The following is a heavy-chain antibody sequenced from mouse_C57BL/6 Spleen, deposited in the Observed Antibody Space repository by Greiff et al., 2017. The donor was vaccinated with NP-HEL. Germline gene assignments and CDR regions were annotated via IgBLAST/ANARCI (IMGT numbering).Heavy chain of an antibody. D-gene: IGHD2-4*01. CDR2: IYPRSGNT. J-gene: IGHJ3*01. CDR3: SYDYDEGVAWFAY. V-gene: IGHV1-81*01. CDR1: GYTFTSYG. Sequence: VKLVESGAELARPGASVKLSCKASGYTFTSYGISWVKQRTGQGLEWIGEIYPRSGNTYYNEKFKGKATLTADKSSSTAYMELRSLTSEDSAVYFCSYDYDEGVAWFAYWGQGTLVTVSA.